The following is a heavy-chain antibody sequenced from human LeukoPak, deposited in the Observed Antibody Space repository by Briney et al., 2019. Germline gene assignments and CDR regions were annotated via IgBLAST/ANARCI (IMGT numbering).Heavy chain of an antibody. CDR3: ATQLAEGY. V-gene: IGHV3-74*01. Sequence: GGSLRLSCAASGFTFSSYWMHWVRQAPGKGLLWVSRINSGGSTTTYADSVKGRFTISRDNAKNTLYLQMNSLRAEDTAVYYCATQLAEGYWGQGTLVTVSS. CDR2: INSGGSTT. D-gene: IGHD1-1*01. CDR1: GFTFSSYW. J-gene: IGHJ4*02.